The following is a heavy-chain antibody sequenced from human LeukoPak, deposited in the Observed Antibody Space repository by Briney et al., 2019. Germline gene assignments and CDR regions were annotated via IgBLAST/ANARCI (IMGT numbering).Heavy chain of an antibody. J-gene: IGHJ4*02. CDR1: GISISSYA. V-gene: IGHV3-23*01. CDR3: ARVGGSYYYYFDY. CDR2: ISISGGST. D-gene: IGHD1-26*01. Sequence: PGESLRLSCAASGISISSYAMSWVRQAPGKGLEWVSGISISGGSTSYADSVKGRFTISRDNSKDTLYLQMNSLRAEDTAVYYCARVGGSYYYYFDYWGQGTLVTVSS.